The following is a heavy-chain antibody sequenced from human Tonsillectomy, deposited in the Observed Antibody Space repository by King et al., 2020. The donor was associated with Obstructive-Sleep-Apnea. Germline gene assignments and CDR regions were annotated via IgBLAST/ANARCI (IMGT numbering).Heavy chain of an antibody. Sequence: VQLVESGGGVVQPGRSLRLSCATSGFTFTNYGIHWVRQAPGKGLEWVAAIRYDGNYKYYAESVKGRFTISRDNSKNTVYLQMNSLRAEDTAVYYCAREGDSGNYSPPGDYWGQGTLVTVSS. V-gene: IGHV3-33*01. D-gene: IGHD1-26*01. CDR2: IRYDGNYK. J-gene: IGHJ4*02. CDR1: GFTFTNYG. CDR3: AREGDSGNYSPPGDY.